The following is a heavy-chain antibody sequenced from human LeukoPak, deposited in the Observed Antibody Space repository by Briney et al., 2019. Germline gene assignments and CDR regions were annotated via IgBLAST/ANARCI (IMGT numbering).Heavy chain of an antibody. CDR1: GFTFSDSY. Sequence: GGSLRLSCTASGFTFSDSYMSWIRQAPGKGLEWISKTGSSNVYTNYADSVKGRFTISRDNAKNTLFLQMNSLRAEDTAVYYCVRDGVGAPPFDYWGQGALVTVSS. V-gene: IGHV3-11*06. CDR2: TGSSNVYT. CDR3: VRDGVGAPPFDY. J-gene: IGHJ4*02. D-gene: IGHD1-26*01.